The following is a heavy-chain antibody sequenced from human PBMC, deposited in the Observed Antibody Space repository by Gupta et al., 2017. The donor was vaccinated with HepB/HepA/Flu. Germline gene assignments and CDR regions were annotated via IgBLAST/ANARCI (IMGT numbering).Heavy chain of an antibody. J-gene: IGHJ4*02. CDR2: ISGSGGST. D-gene: IGHD2-2*01. V-gene: IGHV3-23*01. CDR1: GFTFSSYA. CDR3: AKGLENIVVVPAAQDY. Sequence: EVQLLESGGGLLQPGGSLRLSCAASGFTFSSYAMSWVRQAPGKGLEWVSAISGSGGSTYYADSVKGRFTISRDNSKNTLYLQMNSLRAEDTAVYYCAKGLENIVVVPAAQDYWGQGTLVTVSS.